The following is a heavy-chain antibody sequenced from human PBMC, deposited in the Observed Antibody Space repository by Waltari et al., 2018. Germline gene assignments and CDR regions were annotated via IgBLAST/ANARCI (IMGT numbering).Heavy chain of an antibody. J-gene: IGHJ4*02. CDR1: GGTFHDHY. V-gene: IGHV4-34*01. CDR2: INDSGST. D-gene: IGHD3-22*01. CDR3: ASSYYDTSGYSPFDY. Sequence: QVQLQQWGAGLLKPSETLSLTCAVYGGTFHDHYWNWIRPPPGKGLEWIGQINDSGSTNYTPSLRSRVTISVDMSKNQFSLNLSSVTAADTAVYYCASSYYDTSGYSPFDYWGQGSLVTVSS.